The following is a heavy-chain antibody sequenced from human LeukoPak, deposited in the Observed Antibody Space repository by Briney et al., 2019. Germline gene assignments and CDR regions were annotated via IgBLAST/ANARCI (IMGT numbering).Heavy chain of an antibody. CDR2: IYYSGST. V-gene: IGHV4-59*01. CDR3: AMGDGYNYGY. CDR1: GGSISSYY. D-gene: IGHD5-12*01. Sequence: KPSETLSLTCTVSGGSISSYYWSWIRQPPGKGLEWIGYIYYSGSTNYNPSLKSRVTISVDTSKNQFSLKLSSVTAADTAVYYCAMGDGYNYGYWGQGTLVTVSS. J-gene: IGHJ4*02.